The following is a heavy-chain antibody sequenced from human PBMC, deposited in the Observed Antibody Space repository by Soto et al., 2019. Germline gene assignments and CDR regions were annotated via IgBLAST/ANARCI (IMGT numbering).Heavy chain of an antibody. V-gene: IGHV1-24*01. J-gene: IGHJ6*02. CDR1: GYTLTELS. CDR3: ARGDSTDCSNGVCSFFYNHDMDV. Sequence: ASVKVSCKVSGYTLTELSMHWVRQAPGKGLEWMGGFDPEDGETIYAQKFQGRVTMTEDTSTDTAYMELSSLRSEETAVYYCARGDSTDCSNGVCSFFYNHDMDVWGQGTTVTVSS. D-gene: IGHD2-8*01. CDR2: FDPEDGET.